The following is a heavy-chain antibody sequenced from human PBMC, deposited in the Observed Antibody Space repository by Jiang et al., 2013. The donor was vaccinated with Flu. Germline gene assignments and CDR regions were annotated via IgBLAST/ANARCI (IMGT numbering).Heavy chain of an antibody. CDR3: ARDWGGDYNYYGAY. J-gene: IGHJ4*02. V-gene: IGHV3-7*01. Sequence: SRYWMSWVRQGPREGAGVVGNXKNDGSETKYADSVKGRFTISRDNVQNSLFLQMNNLKAEDTAVYYCARDWGGDYNYYGAYWGQGTLITVSS. D-gene: IGHD4-11*01. CDR1: SRYW. CDR2: XKNDGSET.